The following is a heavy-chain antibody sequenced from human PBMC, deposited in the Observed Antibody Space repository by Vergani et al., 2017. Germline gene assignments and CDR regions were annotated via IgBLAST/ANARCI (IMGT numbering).Heavy chain of an antibody. CDR1: GYTFTGYY. D-gene: IGHD6-19*01. Sequence: QVQLVQSGAEVKKPGASVKVSCKASGYTFTGYYMHWVRQAPGQGLEWVAVIWYDGSNKYYADSVKGRFTISRDNSKNTLYLQMNSLRAEDTAVYYCARESIAVAGAYYYYYYGMDVWGQGP. V-gene: IGHV3-33*01. J-gene: IGHJ6*02. CDR2: IWYDGSNK. CDR3: ARESIAVAGAYYYYYYGMDV.